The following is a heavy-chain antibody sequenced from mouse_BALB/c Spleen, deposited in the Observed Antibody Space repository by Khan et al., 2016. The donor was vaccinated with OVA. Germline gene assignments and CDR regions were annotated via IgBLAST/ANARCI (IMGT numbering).Heavy chain of an antibody. V-gene: IGHV14-3*02. CDR3: AIGKIHYYGSYAMDY. J-gene: IGHJ4*01. D-gene: IGHD1-2*01. Sequence: VQLQQSGAELVKPGASVKLSCTASGFNIKDTYMHWVKQRPEQGLEWIGVIDPANGNTKYDPKFQGKATITADTSSNTAYLQLSSLTSEDTDVYYCAIGKIHYYGSYAMDYWGQGTSVTVSS. CDR2: IDPANGNT. CDR1: GFNIKDTY.